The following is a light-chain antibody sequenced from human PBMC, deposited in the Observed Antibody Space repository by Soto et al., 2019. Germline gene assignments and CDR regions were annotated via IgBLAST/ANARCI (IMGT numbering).Light chain of an antibody. Sequence: QSVLTQAPSASGTPGQRVTISCSGSSSNIGNNIVNWYQLLPGTAPKLLIYNNNQRPSGVPDRFSGSKSGTSASLAISGLQSEDEADYYCQSYDSSLSGSVFGTGTKVNVL. CDR3: QSYDSSLSGSV. CDR1: SSNIGNNI. V-gene: IGLV1-44*01. J-gene: IGLJ1*01. CDR2: NNN.